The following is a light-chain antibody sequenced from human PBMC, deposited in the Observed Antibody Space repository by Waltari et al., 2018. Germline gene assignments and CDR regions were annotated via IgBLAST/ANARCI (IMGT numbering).Light chain of an antibody. CDR2: NDN. V-gene: IGLV3-21*03. Sequence: SYVLTQPPSVSVAPGKTATLPWGGDNIRGKSVHWYQQKPGQAPVLVVYNDNDRPSGIPERFSGSNSGNTATLTISRVEVGDEADYYCQLWDIGSDHKVFGSGTKVIVL. CDR1: NIRGKS. J-gene: IGLJ1*01. CDR3: QLWDIGSDHKV.